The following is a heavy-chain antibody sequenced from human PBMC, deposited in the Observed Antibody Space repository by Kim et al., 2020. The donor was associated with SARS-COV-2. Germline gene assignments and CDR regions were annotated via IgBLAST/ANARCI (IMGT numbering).Heavy chain of an antibody. J-gene: IGHJ5*02. Sequence: GGSLRLSCAACGFSFNDYWMTWIRQAPGKGLEWVAGIKHDGSEKLYADSMKGRFTISRDNAKTSLYLQMNSLRVEDMALYYCTRALSGSGRGFDPWGQGTLVTVSS. V-gene: IGHV3-7*05. CDR3: TRALSGSGRGFDP. CDR1: GFSFNDYW. D-gene: IGHD3-10*01. CDR2: IKHDGSEK.